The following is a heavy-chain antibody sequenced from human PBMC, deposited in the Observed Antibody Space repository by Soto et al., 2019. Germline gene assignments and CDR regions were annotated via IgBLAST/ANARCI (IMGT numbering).Heavy chain of an antibody. CDR1: GGSISSGGYY. Sequence: QVQLQESGPGLVKPSQTLSLTCTVSGGSISSGGYYWSWIRQHPGKGLEWIGYIYYSGSTYYNPSLKSRVTXPXXTSKNQFSLKLSSVTAADTAVYYCARADYGGKDDYWGQGTLVTVSS. J-gene: IGHJ4*02. D-gene: IGHD4-17*01. CDR2: IYYSGST. V-gene: IGHV4-31*03. CDR3: ARADYGGKDDY.